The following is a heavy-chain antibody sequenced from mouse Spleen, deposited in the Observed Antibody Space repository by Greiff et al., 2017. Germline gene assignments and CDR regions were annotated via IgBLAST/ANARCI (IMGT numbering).Heavy chain of an antibody. CDR3: ARQSYRGLWDY. V-gene: IGHV5-9*04. CDR1: GFTFSSYT. J-gene: IGHJ2*01. D-gene: IGHD2-12*01. Sequence: EVHLVESGGGLVKPGGSLKLSCAASGFTFSSYTMSWVRQTPAKRLEWVATISSGGGNTYYPDSVKGRFTISRDNARNTLYLQMSSLRSEDTAMYYCARQSYRGLWDYWGQGTTLTVSS. CDR2: ISSGGGNT.